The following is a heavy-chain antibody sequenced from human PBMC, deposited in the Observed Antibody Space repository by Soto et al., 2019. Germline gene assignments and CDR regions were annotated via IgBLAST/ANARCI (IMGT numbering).Heavy chain of an antibody. V-gene: IGHV1-46*01. CDR2: INPSGGST. D-gene: IGHD6-19*01. CDR3: VTGPPPHSSGWYYFDY. CDR1: GYTFTSYY. Sequence: GASVKVSCKASGYTFTSYYMHWVRQAPGQGLEWMGIINPSGGSTSYAQKFQGRVTMTRDTSTDTAYMELSSLRSEGTAVYYCVTGPPPHSSGWYYFDYWGQGTLVTVSS. J-gene: IGHJ4*02.